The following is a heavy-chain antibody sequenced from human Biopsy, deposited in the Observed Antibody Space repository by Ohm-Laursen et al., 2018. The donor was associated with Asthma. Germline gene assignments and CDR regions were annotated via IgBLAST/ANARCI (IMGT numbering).Heavy chain of an antibody. CDR2: IYSVFGTT. V-gene: IGHV1-69*13. J-gene: IGHJ4*02. CDR1: GGTFNTYV. D-gene: IGHD2-2*01. Sequence: AVKASCKSLGGTFNTYVIGWVRQAPGQGLEWMGGIYSVFGTTTYPQKFQDRVTITADDSTSTVYMELSSLRSEDTAVYYCARKAGSCISRTCYSLDFWGQGTLVTVSS. CDR3: ARKAGSCISRTCYSLDF.